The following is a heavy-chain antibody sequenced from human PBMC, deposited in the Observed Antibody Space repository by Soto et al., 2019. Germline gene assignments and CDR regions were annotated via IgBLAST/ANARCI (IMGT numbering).Heavy chain of an antibody. CDR3: ARARYCSGGSCLLGYGMYV. Sequence: GGSLRLSCAASGFTFDDYAMHWVRQAPGKGLEWVSLISGDGGSTYYADSVKGRFTISRDNAKNSLYLQMNSLRAEDTAVYYCARARYCSGGSCLLGYGMYVWGQGTTVTVSS. CDR1: GFTFDDYA. CDR2: ISGDGGST. V-gene: IGHV3-43*02. D-gene: IGHD2-15*01. J-gene: IGHJ6*02.